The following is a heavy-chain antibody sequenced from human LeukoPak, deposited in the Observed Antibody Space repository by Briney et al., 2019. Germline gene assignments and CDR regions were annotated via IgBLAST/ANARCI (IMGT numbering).Heavy chain of an antibody. V-gene: IGHV4-59*01. CDR1: GGSITSYH. D-gene: IGHD1-14*01. J-gene: IGHJ4*02. Sequence: SETLSLTCTVSGGSITSYHWSWIRQPPGKGLEWIGNIYYTGSTNGNPSLKSRVTIPVDTSKNQFSLKLSSVTAADTAVYYCARGARNPADWGQGTLATVSS. CDR3: ARGARNPAD. CDR2: IYYTGST.